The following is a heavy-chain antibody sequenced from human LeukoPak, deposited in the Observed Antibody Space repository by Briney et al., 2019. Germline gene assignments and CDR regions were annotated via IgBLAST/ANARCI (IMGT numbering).Heavy chain of an antibody. CDR1: GGTFGSYA. J-gene: IGHJ4*02. D-gene: IGHD1-20*01. V-gene: IGHV1-69*01. CDR3: AIRVNWNDVRWEYYFDY. CDR2: IIPIFGTA. Sequence: SVKVSCKASGGTFGSYAISWVRQAPGQGLEWMGGIIPIFGTANYAQKFQGRVTITADESTSTAYMELSSLRSEDTAVYYCAIRVNWNDVRWEYYFDYWGQGTLVTVSS.